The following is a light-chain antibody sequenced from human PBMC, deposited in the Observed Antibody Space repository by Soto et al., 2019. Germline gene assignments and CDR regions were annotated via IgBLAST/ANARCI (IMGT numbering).Light chain of an antibody. Sequence: EIVLTQSPATLYLSPGERATLSCRASQSVSSYLAWYKQKPGQAPRILIYDASNRATGIPARFSGSGSGTDFTLTISSLASEDFAIYYFQQHSNWPAVTFGGGTELEI. J-gene: IGKJ4*01. CDR1: QSVSSY. V-gene: IGKV3-11*01. CDR3: QQHSNWPAVT. CDR2: DAS.